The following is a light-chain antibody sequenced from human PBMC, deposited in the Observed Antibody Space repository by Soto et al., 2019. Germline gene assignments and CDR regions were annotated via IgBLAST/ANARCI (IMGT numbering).Light chain of an antibody. CDR3: QQYDSSPRT. J-gene: IGKJ1*01. CDR1: QSFTSTS. V-gene: IGKV3-20*01. Sequence: EIVLTQSPGTLSLSPGERATLSCRASQSFTSTSLARYQQKPGQAPRLLISGASRRAAGIPDRFSGSGSGTDFTLTISRLESEDIAVYYCQQYDSSPRTFGQGTRVEIK. CDR2: GAS.